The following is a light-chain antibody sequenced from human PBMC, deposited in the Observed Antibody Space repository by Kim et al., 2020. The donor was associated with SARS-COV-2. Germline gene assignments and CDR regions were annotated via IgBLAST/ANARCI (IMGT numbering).Light chain of an antibody. Sequence: DIQMTQSPSTLSASVGDGVTITCRASQSISSWLAWYQQKPGKAPKLLIYDASSLESGVPSRFSGSGSGTEFTHTISSLQPDDFATYYCQQYNSYPYTFGQGTKLEI. CDR2: DAS. CDR1: QSISSW. V-gene: IGKV1-5*01. CDR3: QQYNSYPYT. J-gene: IGKJ2*01.